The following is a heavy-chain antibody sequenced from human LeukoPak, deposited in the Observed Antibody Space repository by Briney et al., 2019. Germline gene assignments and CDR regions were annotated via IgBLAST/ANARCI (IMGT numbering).Heavy chain of an antibody. D-gene: IGHD2-2*01. CDR1: GGSISSGSYY. CDR2: IYTSGST. Sequence: SETLSLTCTVSGGSISSGSYYWSWIRQPAGKGLEWIGRIYTSGSTNYNPSLKSRVTISVDTSKNQFSLKLSSVTAADTAVYYCARDRARYCSSTSCPNMDVWGKGTTITVSS. CDR3: ARDRARYCSSTSCPNMDV. V-gene: IGHV4-61*02. J-gene: IGHJ6*03.